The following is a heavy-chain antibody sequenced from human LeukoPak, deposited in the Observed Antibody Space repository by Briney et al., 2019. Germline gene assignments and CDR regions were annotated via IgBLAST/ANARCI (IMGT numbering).Heavy chain of an antibody. CDR1: GFTFSNYA. J-gene: IGHJ6*02. Sequence: PGGSLRLSCTVSGFTFSNYAMTWVRQAPGKGLEWVSSLSGDGGTTNYADSVKGRFTISRDNSKNTLYLQMNSLGAEDTAVYYCAKGNSGWYGSGVDVWGQGTTVTVSS. V-gene: IGHV3-23*01. CDR3: AKGNSGWYGSGVDV. D-gene: IGHD6-19*01. CDR2: LSGDGGTT.